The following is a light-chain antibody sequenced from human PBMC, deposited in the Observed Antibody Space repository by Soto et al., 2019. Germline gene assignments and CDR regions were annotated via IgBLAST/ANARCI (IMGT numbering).Light chain of an antibody. CDR2: GAS. J-gene: IGKJ2*03. Sequence: EIVLTQSPGTLSLSPGERVTLSCRASQSVSSSYLAWYQQKPGQAPRLLIYGASSRATDIPDRFSGSGSGTDFTLTISSLEPEDFAVYYCQQYGSFRFGKGTKLEIK. V-gene: IGKV3-20*01. CDR3: QQYGSFR. CDR1: QSVSSSY.